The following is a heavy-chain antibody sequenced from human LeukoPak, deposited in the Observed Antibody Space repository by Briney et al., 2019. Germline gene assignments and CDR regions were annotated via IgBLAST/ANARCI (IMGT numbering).Heavy chain of an antibody. CDR3: ARLKAEGGLDY. Sequence: SETLSLTCTVSGGSISSYYRSWIRQPAGKGLEWLGHFYASGNTYYNPSLKSRVTVSVDTSKNQFSLKVSSVTAADTAVYYCARLKAEGGLDYWGQGALVTVSS. CDR1: GGSISSYY. V-gene: IGHV4-4*07. D-gene: IGHD3-16*01. J-gene: IGHJ4*02. CDR2: FYASGNT.